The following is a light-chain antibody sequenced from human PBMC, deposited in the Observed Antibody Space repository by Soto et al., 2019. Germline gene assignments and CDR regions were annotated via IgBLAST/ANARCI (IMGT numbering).Light chain of an antibody. CDR2: EGS. V-gene: IGLV2-23*03. CDR1: SSDVGSYNL. Sequence: QSALTQPASVSGSPGQSITISCTGTSSDVGSYNLVSWYQQHPGKAPKLMIYEGSKRPSGVSNRFSGSKSGNTASLTISGLQAEEEADYYCCSYAYSSTFWVFGGGTKLTVL. J-gene: IGLJ3*02. CDR3: CSYAYSSTFWV.